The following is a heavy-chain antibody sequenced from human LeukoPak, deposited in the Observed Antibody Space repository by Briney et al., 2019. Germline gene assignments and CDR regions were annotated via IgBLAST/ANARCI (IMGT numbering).Heavy chain of an antibody. Sequence: GRSLRLSCAASGFTFSSYAMHWVRQAPGKGLEWVAVISYDGGNKYYADSVKGRFTISRDNSKNTLYLQMNSLRAEDTAVYYCARDLYSSGWYGVDYWGQGTLVTVSS. CDR3: ARDLYSSGWYGVDY. J-gene: IGHJ4*02. D-gene: IGHD6-19*01. V-gene: IGHV3-30*04. CDR1: GFTFSSYA. CDR2: ISYDGGNK.